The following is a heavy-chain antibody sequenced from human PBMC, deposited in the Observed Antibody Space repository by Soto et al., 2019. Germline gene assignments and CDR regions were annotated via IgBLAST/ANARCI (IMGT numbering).Heavy chain of an antibody. CDR2: INHSGST. J-gene: IGHJ5*02. D-gene: IGHD4-17*01. V-gene: IGHV4-34*01. Sequence: KASETLSLTCAVYGGSFSGYYWSWIRQPPGKGLEWIGEINHSGSTNYNPSLKSRVTISVDTSKNQFSLKLSSVTAADTAVYYCAREKDYGGNRLNWFDPWGQGTLVTVSS. CDR3: AREKDYGGNRLNWFDP. CDR1: GGSFSGYY.